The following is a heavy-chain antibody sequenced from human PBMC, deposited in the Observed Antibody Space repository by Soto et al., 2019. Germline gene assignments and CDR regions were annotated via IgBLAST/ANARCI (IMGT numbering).Heavy chain of an antibody. CDR2: IYPGDSDT. CDR3: ARDHLRLGMDV. V-gene: IGHV5-51*01. CDR1: GYSFTSYW. Sequence: GESLKISCKGSGYSFTSYWIGWVRQMPGKGLEWLGIIYPGDSDTRYSPSFQVQVTISADKSISTAYLQWSSLKASATAMYDCARDHLRLGMDVWGQGTTFTVSS. J-gene: IGHJ6*02.